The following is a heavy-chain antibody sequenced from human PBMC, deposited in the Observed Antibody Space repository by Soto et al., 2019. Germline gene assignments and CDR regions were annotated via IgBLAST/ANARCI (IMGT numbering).Heavy chain of an antibody. D-gene: IGHD6-13*01. CDR1: GITVSNNY. J-gene: IGHJ6*02. CDR3: ARDPPGIAAAGGG. V-gene: IGHV3-66*01. CDR2: IYSNGDT. Sequence: EVQLVESGGGLVQPGGSLRLSCAASGITVSNNYMSWVRQAPGKGLECVSLIYSNGDTRYADSVKGRFTISRDNSKNTVYLQMNSLRAEDTAVYYCARDPPGIAAAGGGWGQGNTVTVSS.